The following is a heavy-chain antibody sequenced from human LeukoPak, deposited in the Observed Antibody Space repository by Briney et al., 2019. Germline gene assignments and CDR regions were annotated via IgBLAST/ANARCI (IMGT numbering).Heavy chain of an antibody. V-gene: IGHV5-10-1*01. Sequence: AESPKISCKGSGYSFTSYWISWVRQMPGKGLEWMGRIDPSDSYTNYSPTFQGDVTISADKSISTAYLQWSSLKASDTAMFYCARPGSGYYIVEDLYKWFDPWGPGNLVTVSS. J-gene: IGHJ5*02. CDR2: IDPSDSYT. D-gene: IGHD3-3*01. CDR3: ARPGSGYYIVEDLYKWFDP. CDR1: GYSFTSYW.